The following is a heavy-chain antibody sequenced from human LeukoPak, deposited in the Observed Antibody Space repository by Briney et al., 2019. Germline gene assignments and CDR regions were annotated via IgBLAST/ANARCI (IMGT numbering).Heavy chain of an antibody. V-gene: IGHV3-20*04. CDR3: ATNPPGRTYLQD. J-gene: IGHJ1*01. CDR1: GFTFDDYG. D-gene: IGHD1-1*01. Sequence: GGSLRLSCAASGFTFDDYGMTWVRQVPGMGLEWIAEINWIGDTTRYGDSVKGRFTISRDNAKNSLDLQINSLRVEDTAFYYCATNPPGRTYLQDWGQGTLVTVSS. CDR2: INWIGDTT.